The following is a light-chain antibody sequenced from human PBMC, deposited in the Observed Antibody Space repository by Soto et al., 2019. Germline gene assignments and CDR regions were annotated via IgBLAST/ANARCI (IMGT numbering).Light chain of an antibody. Sequence: EVVLTQSPATLSVPPGEGVTLSCRASQGIGDTLAWYPHKPGQTPRLLIYDTSAWATGVPARVSGSRSGRDCTLTLSRLQSEDFAIYDGQRYSNWAHSFSGGNKLVSK. CDR1: QGIGDT. CDR3: QRYSNWAHS. J-gene: IGKJ4*01. CDR2: DTS. V-gene: IGKV3-15*01.